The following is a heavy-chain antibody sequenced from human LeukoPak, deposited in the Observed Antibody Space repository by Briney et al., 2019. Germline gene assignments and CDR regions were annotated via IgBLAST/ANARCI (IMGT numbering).Heavy chain of an antibody. Sequence: ASVKVSCKVSGYTLTELSMHWVRQAPGKGLEWMGGFDPEDGETIYAQKFQGRVTMTEDTSTDTAYMELSSLRPEDTAVYYCATDVSPSGWYRYWGQGTLVTVSS. CDR3: ATDVSPSGWYRY. D-gene: IGHD6-19*01. CDR2: FDPEDGET. V-gene: IGHV1-24*01. CDR1: GYTLTELS. J-gene: IGHJ4*02.